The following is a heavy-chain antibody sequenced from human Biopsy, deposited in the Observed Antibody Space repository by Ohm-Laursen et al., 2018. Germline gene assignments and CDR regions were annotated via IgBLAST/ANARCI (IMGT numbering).Heavy chain of an antibody. CDR2: INQAGTT. CDR1: GTPFSDYQ. Sequence: ETLSLTCTVFGTPFSDYQWSWIRQPPGKGLEWIGQINQAGTTNYNPSLKSRVSISADASKYEFSLWLTSVTAADTAVYLCGNEVHGRDYWGLGAQVTVSS. J-gene: IGHJ4*02. CDR3: GNEVHGRDY. D-gene: IGHD2-15*01. V-gene: IGHV4-34*01.